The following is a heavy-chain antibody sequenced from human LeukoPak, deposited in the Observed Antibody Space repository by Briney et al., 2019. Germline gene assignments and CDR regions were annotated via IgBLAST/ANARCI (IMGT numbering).Heavy chain of an antibody. Sequence: GASVKVSCKASAYTFTGYYMHWVRQAPGQGLEWMGWINPNTGGTNYAQKFQGRVTMTRDTSISTAYMDLSRLRSDDTATYYCASEGDYYMDVWGKGTTVTVSS. CDR2: INPNTGGT. D-gene: IGHD3-10*01. J-gene: IGHJ6*03. V-gene: IGHV1-2*02. CDR1: AYTFTGYY. CDR3: ASEGDYYMDV.